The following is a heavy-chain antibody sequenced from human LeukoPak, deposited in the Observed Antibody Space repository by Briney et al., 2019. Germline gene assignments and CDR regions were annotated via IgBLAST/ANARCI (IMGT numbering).Heavy chain of an antibody. V-gene: IGHV4-31*03. CDR3: ARRLADRYSYFDY. CDR1: GGSISSGGYY. D-gene: IGHD1-14*01. Sequence: NPSETLSLTCTVSGGSISSGGYYWTWIRQLPGKGLEWIGYIYYSGTTYYNTSLKSRVTISIDTSKNRFSLKLSSVTAADTAVYYCARRLADRYSYFDYWGQGTLVTVSS. CDR2: IYYSGTT. J-gene: IGHJ4*02.